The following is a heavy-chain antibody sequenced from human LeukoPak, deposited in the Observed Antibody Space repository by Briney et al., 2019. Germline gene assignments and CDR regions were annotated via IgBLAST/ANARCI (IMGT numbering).Heavy chain of an antibody. CDR3: ATDLPRTLTAAILYYFDY. Sequence: ASVKVSCKVSGYTLTELSMHWVRQAPGKGLEWRGGFDPEDGETIYAQKFQGRVTMTEDTSTDTAYMELSSLRSEDTAVYYCATDLPRTLTAAILYYFDYWGQGTLVTVSS. CDR2: FDPEDGET. D-gene: IGHD2-2*01. CDR1: GYTLTELS. V-gene: IGHV1-24*01. J-gene: IGHJ4*02.